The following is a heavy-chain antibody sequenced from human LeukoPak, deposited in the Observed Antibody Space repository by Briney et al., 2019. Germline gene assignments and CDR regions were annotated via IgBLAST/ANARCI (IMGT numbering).Heavy chain of an antibody. CDR2: ISYDGSNK. CDR3: ANGDSSGWYVHSYYGMDV. V-gene: IGHV3-30*18. J-gene: IGHJ6*02. D-gene: IGHD6-19*01. CDR1: GFTFSSYG. Sequence: GGSLRLSCAASGFTFSSYGMHWVRQAPGKGLEWVAVISYDGSNKYYADSVKGRFTISRDNSKNTLYLQMNSLRAEDTAVYSRANGDSSGWYVHSYYGMDVWGQGTTVTVSS.